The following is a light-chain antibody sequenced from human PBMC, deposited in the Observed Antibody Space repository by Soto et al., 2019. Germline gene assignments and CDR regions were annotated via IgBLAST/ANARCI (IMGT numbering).Light chain of an antibody. J-gene: IGKJ4*01. V-gene: IGKV1-12*01. CDR3: QQADSFPLT. CDR2: AAS. CDR1: QAISTW. Sequence: DIQMTQSPSFVSASVGDRVTITCRASQAISTWLAWYQHKPGEAPKLLIYAASSLQYGVPSRFSGSGSGTNFTLTINSLQPEDFATYFCQQADSFPLTFGGGTKVELK.